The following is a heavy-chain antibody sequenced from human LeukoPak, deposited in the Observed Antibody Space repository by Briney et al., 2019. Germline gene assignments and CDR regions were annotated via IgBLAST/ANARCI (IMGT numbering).Heavy chain of an antibody. CDR1: GGSFSGYY. CDR2: INHSGST. J-gene: IGHJ5*02. D-gene: IGHD1-26*01. CDR3: AMGINAGSYFVET. V-gene: IGHV4-34*01. Sequence: SETLSLTCAVYGGSFSGYYWSWIRQPPGKGLEWTGEINHSGSTNYNPSLKSRVTISVDTSKNQFSLKLSSVTAADTAVYYCAMGINAGSYFVETWGQGTLVTVSS.